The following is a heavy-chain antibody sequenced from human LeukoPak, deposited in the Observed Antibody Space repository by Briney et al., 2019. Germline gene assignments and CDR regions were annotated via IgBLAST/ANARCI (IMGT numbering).Heavy chain of an antibody. V-gene: IGHV4-39*01. CDR2: IYYSGST. Sequence: SETLSLTCTVSGGSISSSSYYWGWIRQPPGKGLEWIGSIYYSGSTYYNPSLKSRVTISVDTSKNQFSLKLSSVTAADTAVYYCARQGQLTSFDYWGQGTLVTVPS. D-gene: IGHD1-1*01. J-gene: IGHJ4*02. CDR1: GGSISSSSYY. CDR3: ARQGQLTSFDY.